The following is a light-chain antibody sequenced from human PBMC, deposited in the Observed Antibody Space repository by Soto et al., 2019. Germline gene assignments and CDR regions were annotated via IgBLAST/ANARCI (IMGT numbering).Light chain of an antibody. CDR1: SSDVGGYNY. V-gene: IGLV2-14*01. CDR2: DVT. CDR3: SSYTTSSSLV. J-gene: IGLJ2*01. Sequence: QSALTQPASVSGSPGQSVTISCTGTSSDVGGYNYVSWYQQHPGKAPKLIIYDVTNRPSGVSNRFSGYRSGNTASLTSSGLQADDEADYYCSSYTTSSSLVFGGGTKLTVL.